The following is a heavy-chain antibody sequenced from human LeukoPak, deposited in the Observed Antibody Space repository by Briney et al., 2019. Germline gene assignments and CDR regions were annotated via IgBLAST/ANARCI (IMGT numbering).Heavy chain of an antibody. D-gene: IGHD2-15*01. CDR2: ISSGSSYI. Sequence: GGSLRLSCAASGFXFSTYTINWVREAAGKGLEWVSSISSGSSYIYYADSVKGRFTISRDNAKNSLYLQMNSLRAEDTAVYYCASGGEEIDYWGQGTLVTVSS. CDR1: GFXFSTYT. V-gene: IGHV3-21*01. CDR3: ASGGEEIDY. J-gene: IGHJ4*02.